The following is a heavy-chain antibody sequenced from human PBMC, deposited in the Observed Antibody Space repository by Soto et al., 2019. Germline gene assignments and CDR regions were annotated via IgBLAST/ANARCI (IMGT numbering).Heavy chain of an antibody. CDR3: ARESAVAGNYAFDI. V-gene: IGHV3-53*01. CDR1: GFTVSSNY. CDR2: IYSGGST. J-gene: IGHJ3*02. Sequence: GGSLRLSCAASGFTVSSNYMSWVRQAPGKGLEWVSVIYSGGSTYYADSVKGRFTISRDNSKNTLYLQMNSLRAEDTAVYYCARESAVAGNYAFDIWGQGTMVTVSS. D-gene: IGHD6-19*01.